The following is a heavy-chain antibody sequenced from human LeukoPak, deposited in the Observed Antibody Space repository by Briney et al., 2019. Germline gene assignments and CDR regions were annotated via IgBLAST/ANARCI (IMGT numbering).Heavy chain of an antibody. CDR2: IYYSGST. J-gene: IGHJ3*02. Sequence: SETLSLTCTVSGASITSYYWSWIRQPPGKGLEWIGYIYYSGSTNYNPSLKGRVTISVDTSKNQFSLKLSSVTAADTAVYYCAREAGGQQLVYAFDIWGQGTMVTVSS. D-gene: IGHD6-13*01. V-gene: IGHV4-59*01. CDR1: GASITSYY. CDR3: AREAGGQQLVYAFDI.